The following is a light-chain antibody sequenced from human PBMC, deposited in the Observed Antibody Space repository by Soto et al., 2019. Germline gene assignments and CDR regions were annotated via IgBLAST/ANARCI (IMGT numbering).Light chain of an antibody. CDR1: GSDIGYYDY. CDR2: EVN. CDR3: SSHSSTSAYYV. J-gene: IGLJ1*01. V-gene: IGLV2-14*01. Sequence: QLVLTQPASVSGSPGQSITISCTGTGSDIGYYDYVSWYQYHSGKAPKLIIYEVNNRPSGVSNRFSGSKSVNTASLTISGLQAEDEADYYCSSHSSTSAYYVFGTGTKLTVL.